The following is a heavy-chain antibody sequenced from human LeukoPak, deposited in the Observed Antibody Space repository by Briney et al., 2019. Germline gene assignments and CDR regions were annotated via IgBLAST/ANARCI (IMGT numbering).Heavy chain of an antibody. Sequence: GASVKVSCKASGYTFTSYYMHWVRQAPGQGLEWMGIINPSGGSTSYAQKFQGRVTMTRETSTSTVYMELRSLRSEDTVVYYCAGGAKAVADYYWGQGNLVTVSS. CDR2: INPSGGST. CDR3: AGGAKAVADYY. CDR1: GYTFTSYY. V-gene: IGHV1-46*01. D-gene: IGHD6-19*01. J-gene: IGHJ4*02.